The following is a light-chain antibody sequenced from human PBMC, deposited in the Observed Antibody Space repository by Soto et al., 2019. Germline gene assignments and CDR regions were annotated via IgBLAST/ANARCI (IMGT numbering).Light chain of an antibody. J-gene: IGKJ1*01. CDR1: QDISNY. CDR2: DAS. Sequence: DIHITHSPSSLSASVGYIFTITCQSSQDISNYLNWYQHKPGKALKLLVYDASSLQSGVPSRFSGSGSGTEFTLTITSLQPEDFATYYCQQTYSTPWTFGQGTKVDI. CDR3: QQTYSTPWT. V-gene: IGKV1-39*01.